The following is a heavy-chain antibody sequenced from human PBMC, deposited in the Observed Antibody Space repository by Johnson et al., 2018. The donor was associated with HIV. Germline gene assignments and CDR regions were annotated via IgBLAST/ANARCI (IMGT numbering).Heavy chain of an antibody. CDR3: ARACRDGYTCDAFDI. CDR1: GFTFSTYG. CDR2: MWYDGSNK. D-gene: IGHD5-24*01. J-gene: IGHJ3*02. Sequence: QVQLVESGGGVVQPGRSLRLSCAASGFTFSTYGMHWVRQAPGKGLEWVAVMWYDGSNKYYVDSVKGRFTISRDNSKHTVHLQMNSLRAEDTAVYYCARACRDGYTCDAFDIWGQGTMVTVSS. V-gene: IGHV3-33*01.